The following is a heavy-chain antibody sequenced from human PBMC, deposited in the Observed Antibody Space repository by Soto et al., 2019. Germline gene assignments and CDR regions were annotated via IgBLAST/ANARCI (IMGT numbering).Heavy chain of an antibody. V-gene: IGHV4-39*07. D-gene: IGHD3-10*01. Sequence: SETLSLTCTVSGGSISSSRCHWGWIRQPPGKGLEWIGSIKHSGTTYYNPSLKSRVTISVDTSKNQFSLKLSSVTAADTAVYYCARGVITMVRGVIIAVSYFQHWGQGTLVTVSS. CDR3: ARGVITMVRGVIIAVSYFQH. J-gene: IGHJ1*01. CDR2: IKHSGTT. CDR1: GGSISSSRCH.